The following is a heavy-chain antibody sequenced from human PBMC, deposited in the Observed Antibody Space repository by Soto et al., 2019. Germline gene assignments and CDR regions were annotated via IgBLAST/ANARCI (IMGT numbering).Heavy chain of an antibody. J-gene: IGHJ6*02. CDR2: IIGSGDST. Sequence: GGSLRLPCAASGFIFSSYAMCWVRQAPGKRLEWVSAIIGSGDSTYYADSVKGRFTIPRDNSKNTMYLQMNSLRAEDTAVYYCAKDRIRGEQQTREYGMDVWGQGTTVTVSS. CDR1: GFIFSSYA. V-gene: IGHV3-23*01. D-gene: IGHD6-13*01. CDR3: AKDRIRGEQQTREYGMDV.